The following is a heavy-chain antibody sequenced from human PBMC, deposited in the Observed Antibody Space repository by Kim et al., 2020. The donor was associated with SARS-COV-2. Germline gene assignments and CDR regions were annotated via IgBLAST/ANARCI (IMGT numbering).Heavy chain of an antibody. CDR1: GFTFSSYA. J-gene: IGHJ3*02. CDR3: ANSIPAAIWGGDAFDI. D-gene: IGHD2-2*01. V-gene: IGHV3-23*01. Sequence: GGSLRLSCAASGFTFSSYAMRWVRQAPGKGLEWVSAISGSGGSTYYADSVKGRFTISRDNSKNTLYLQMNSLRAEDTAVYYCANSIPAAIWGGDAFDIWGQGTTGTLSS. CDR2: ISGSGGST.